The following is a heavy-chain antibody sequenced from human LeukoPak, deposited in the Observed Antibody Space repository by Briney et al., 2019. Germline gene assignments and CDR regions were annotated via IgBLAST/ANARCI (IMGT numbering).Heavy chain of an antibody. V-gene: IGHV3-7*01. Sequence: GGSLRLSSAASGFTFRNYWMGWVRQAPGKGLEWVANTKPDGSAEYYADSVRGRFTTSRDNANNLLYLQMNRLRAEDTAVYYCARDGGLNTNFDSWGQGTLVTVYS. CDR3: ARDGGLNTNFDS. J-gene: IGHJ4*02. CDR2: TKPDGSAE. D-gene: IGHD2-15*01. CDR1: GFTFRNYW.